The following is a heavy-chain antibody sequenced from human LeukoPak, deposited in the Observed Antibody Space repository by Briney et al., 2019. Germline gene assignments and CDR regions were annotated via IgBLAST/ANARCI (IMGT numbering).Heavy chain of an antibody. CDR3: ARRAYYFGMDV. J-gene: IGHJ6*02. Sequence: GGSLRLSCVGSGFTLSDYEINWVRQAPGMGLEWVSSISSSANILDYADSVRGRFTISRDNAKDSLYLQMNSLRAEDTAVYYCARRAYYFGMDVWGQGTTVTVSS. V-gene: IGHV3-48*03. CDR2: ISSSANIL. CDR1: GFTLSDYE.